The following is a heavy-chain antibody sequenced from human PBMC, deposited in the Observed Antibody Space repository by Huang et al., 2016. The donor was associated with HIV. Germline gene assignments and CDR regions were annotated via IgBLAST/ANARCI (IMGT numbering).Heavy chain of an antibody. J-gene: IGHJ1*01. V-gene: IGHV3-30*03. CDR1: GFIFSNYG. CDR2: ISYDGSNK. D-gene: IGHD6-19*01. CDR3: ALKGDSSGWEYFRH. Sequence: QVQLVESGGGVVQPGRSLRLSCAASGFIFSNYGMHWVRQAPGKGLEGVALISYDGSNKYYTDSVKCRVSISRDNSKNTLYLQMNSLRAEDTAVYYCALKGDSSGWEYFRHWGQGTLVTVSS.